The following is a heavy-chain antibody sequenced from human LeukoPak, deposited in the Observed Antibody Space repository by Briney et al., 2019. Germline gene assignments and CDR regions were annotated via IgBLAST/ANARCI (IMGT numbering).Heavy chain of an antibody. J-gene: IGHJ4*02. CDR3: ANEIRPNDY. D-gene: IGHD4-17*01. CDR2: ISISGGTT. V-gene: IGHV3-23*01. Sequence: GGSLRLSCGASGFTFSSHAMTWVRQAPGKGLEWVSAISISGGTTYYADAVKGRFTISRDNSKNTVYLQMNSLRAEDTAVYYCANEIRPNDYWGQGTLVTVSS. CDR1: GFTFSSHA.